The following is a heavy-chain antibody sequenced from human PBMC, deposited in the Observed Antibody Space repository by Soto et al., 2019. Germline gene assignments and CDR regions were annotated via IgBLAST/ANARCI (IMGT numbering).Heavy chain of an antibody. CDR1: GGTFSSYA. Sequence: SVKVSCKASGGTFSSYAISWVRQAPGQGLEWMGGIIPIFGTANYAQKFQGRVTITADESTSTAYMELSSLRSEDTAVYYCAREGEGGIFAFYWGQGTLVTVSS. D-gene: IGHD3-3*01. V-gene: IGHV1-69*13. J-gene: IGHJ4*02. CDR3: AREGEGGIFAFY. CDR2: IIPIFGTA.